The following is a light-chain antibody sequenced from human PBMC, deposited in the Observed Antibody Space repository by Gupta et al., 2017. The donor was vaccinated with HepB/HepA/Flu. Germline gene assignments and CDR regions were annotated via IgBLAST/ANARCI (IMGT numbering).Light chain of an antibody. CDR2: KAS. Sequence: DIQMTQSPSTLSASVGDRVTITCRASQSISSWLAWYQQKPGKAPKLLIYKASSLESGVPSRFSGSGSGTEFTLTISSLQPDDFATYYCQRYNSYPCIFGQGTKLEIK. CDR1: QSISSW. J-gene: IGKJ2*02. V-gene: IGKV1-5*03. CDR3: QRYNSYPCI.